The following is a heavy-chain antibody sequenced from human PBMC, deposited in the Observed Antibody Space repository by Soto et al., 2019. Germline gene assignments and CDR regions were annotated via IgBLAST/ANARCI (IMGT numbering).Heavy chain of an antibody. CDR1: GYSFTSYW. V-gene: IGHV5-51*01. Sequence: GESLKISCKGSGYSFTSYWIGWVRQMPGKGLEWMGIIYPGDSDTRYSPSFQGQVTISADKSISTAYLQWSSLKASDTAMYYCARGDSSSWQLRAEYFQHWGQGTLVTVSS. D-gene: IGHD6-13*01. J-gene: IGHJ1*01. CDR2: IYPGDSDT. CDR3: ARGDSSSWQLRAEYFQH.